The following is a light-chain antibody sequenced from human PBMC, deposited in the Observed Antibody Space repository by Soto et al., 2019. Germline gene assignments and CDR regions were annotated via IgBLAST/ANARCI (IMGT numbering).Light chain of an antibody. CDR1: QSVSSN. Sequence: IVLTQSPGTLSLSPGERATLSCRAGQSVSSNYLAWYQQKPDQAPRLLLYDASSRATGIPARFSGSGSGTEFTLTISSLQSEDFAVYYCHQYTHWLTWTFGQGTKVDIK. CDR3: HQYTHWLTWT. V-gene: IGKV3D-15*01. J-gene: IGKJ1*01. CDR2: DAS.